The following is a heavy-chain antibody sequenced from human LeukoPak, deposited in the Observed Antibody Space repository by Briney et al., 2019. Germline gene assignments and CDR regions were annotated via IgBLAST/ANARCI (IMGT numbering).Heavy chain of an antibody. CDR2: ISGSGGST. J-gene: IGHJ4*02. Sequence: GGSLRLSCAASGFTFSTYGMNWVRQAPGKGLEWVSAISGSGGSTYYADSVKGRFTISRDNSKNTLYLQMNSLRAEDTAVYYCAKEYDYVWGSYRIFDYWGQGTLATVSS. CDR1: GFTFSTYG. V-gene: IGHV3-23*01. D-gene: IGHD3-16*02. CDR3: AKEYDYVWGSYRIFDY.